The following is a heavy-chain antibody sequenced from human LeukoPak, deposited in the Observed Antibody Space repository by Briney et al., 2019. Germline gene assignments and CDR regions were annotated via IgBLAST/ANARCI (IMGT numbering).Heavy chain of an antibody. CDR1: GYTFTNYG. CDR2: INPNSGGT. Sequence: ASVKVSCKASGYTFTNYGISWVRQAPGQGLEWMGWINPNSGGTNYAQKFQGRVTMTRDTSISTAYMELSRLRSDDTAVYYCARERGGPFDYWGQGTLVTVSS. D-gene: IGHD3-16*01. V-gene: IGHV1-2*02. CDR3: ARERGGPFDY. J-gene: IGHJ4*02.